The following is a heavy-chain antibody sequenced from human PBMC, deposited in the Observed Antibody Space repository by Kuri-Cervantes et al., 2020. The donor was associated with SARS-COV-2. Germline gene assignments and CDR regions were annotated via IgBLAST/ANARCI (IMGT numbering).Heavy chain of an antibody. CDR3: ARGRPLVDY. Sequence: SETLSLTYSVSSGSISTFYWSWIRQFPGKRLEWIGYVYYTGVAKYNPSLKSRVTMSVDTSKNQFSLRLSSVTPADTAIYSCARGRPLVDYWGQGTLVTVSS. CDR1: SGSISTFY. CDR2: VYYTGVA. J-gene: IGHJ4*02. V-gene: IGHV4-59*01.